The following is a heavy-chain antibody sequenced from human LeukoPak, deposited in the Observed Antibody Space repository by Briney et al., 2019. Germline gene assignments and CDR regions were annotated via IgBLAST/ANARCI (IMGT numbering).Heavy chain of an antibody. V-gene: IGHV3-30*15. J-gene: IGHJ4*02. Sequence: GRSLRLSCAAAGFTFGSYAMHCVRQAPDKGLEWVAVISYEGSNKYYADSVKGRFTISRHNSKNSLYLQMSSLRAEDTGVYYCASVRGASSGYYSIFDYWGQGTLVTVSS. D-gene: IGHD3-22*01. CDR3: ASVRGASSGYYSIFDY. CDR1: GFTFGSYA. CDR2: ISYEGSNK.